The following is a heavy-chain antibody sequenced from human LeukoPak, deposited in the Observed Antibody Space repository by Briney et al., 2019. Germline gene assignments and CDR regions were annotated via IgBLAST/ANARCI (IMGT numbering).Heavy chain of an antibody. Sequence: SETLSLTCTVSGGSISSYYWTWLRQPPGKGLEWIGDIYITGSTNYNPYLKRRVTMSVDTSKNQFSLRLSSVTAADTAVYYCARVRIGETSYDASDVWGLGTMVTVSS. CDR2: IYITGST. CDR1: GGSISSYY. J-gene: IGHJ3*01. D-gene: IGHD1-26*01. V-gene: IGHV4-59*13. CDR3: ARVRIGETSYDASDV.